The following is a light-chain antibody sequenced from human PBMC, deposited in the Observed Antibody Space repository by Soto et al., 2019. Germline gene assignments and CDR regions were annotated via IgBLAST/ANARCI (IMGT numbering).Light chain of an antibody. J-gene: IGKJ1*01. V-gene: IGKV1-39*01. CDR2: AAS. Sequence: DIQMTQSPSTLSGSVVERVTITGRSSQPISSWLAWYQQKPGKAPKLLIFAASSLQSGVPSRFSGSRSGPDFTLTISSLQPEDFATYYCQQSYSSPPTFGQGTKVDI. CDR3: QQSYSSPPT. CDR1: QPISSW.